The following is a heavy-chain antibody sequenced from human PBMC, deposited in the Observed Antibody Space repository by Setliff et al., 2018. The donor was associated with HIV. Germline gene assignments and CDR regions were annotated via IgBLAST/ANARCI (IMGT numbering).Heavy chain of an antibody. CDR2: IGSSGTSI. D-gene: IGHD6-13*01. CDR1: GFTFNTYE. CDR3: ARGVAAAGTDY. V-gene: IGHV3-48*03. Sequence: GGSLRLSCVASGFTFNTYEMNWVRQAPGKGLEWVSHIGSSGTSIYYADSVKGRFTISRDNAKSSLYLQMNSLRAEDTAVYYCARGVAAAGTDYWGQGTLVTVSS. J-gene: IGHJ4*02.